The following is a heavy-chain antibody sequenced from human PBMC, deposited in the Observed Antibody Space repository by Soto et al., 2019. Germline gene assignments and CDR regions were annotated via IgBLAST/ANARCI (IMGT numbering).Heavy chain of an antibody. J-gene: IGHJ5*02. V-gene: IGHV1-18*01. D-gene: IGHD6-13*01. CDR2: ISAYNGNT. CDR1: CYTFTSYG. CDR3: ARDVGGTYSSRWYWFDR. Sequence: SVQVSCKASCYTFTSYGISWVRQAPGQGLEWMGWISAYNGNTNYAQKLQGRVTMTTDTSTSTAYMELRSLRSDDTAVYYCARDVGGTYSSRWYWFDRWGQGNLVSVS.